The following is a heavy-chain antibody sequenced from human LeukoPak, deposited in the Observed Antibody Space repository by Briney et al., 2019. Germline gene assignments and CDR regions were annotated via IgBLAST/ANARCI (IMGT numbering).Heavy chain of an antibody. CDR1: GFTFDDHA. J-gene: IGHJ4*02. Sequence: GGSLRLSCAASGFTFDDHAMHWVRQAPGKGLEWVSGISWNSGSIGYADSVKGRFTISRDNAKNSLYLQMNSLRAEDTALYYCAKDSTPHSHYYDSSGYGYWGQGTLVTVSS. CDR2: ISWNSGSI. V-gene: IGHV3-9*01. D-gene: IGHD3-22*01. CDR3: AKDSTPHSHYYDSSGYGY.